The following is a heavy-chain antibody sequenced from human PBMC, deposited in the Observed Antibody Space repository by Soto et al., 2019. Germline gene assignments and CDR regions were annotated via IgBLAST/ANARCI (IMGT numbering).Heavy chain of an antibody. V-gene: IGHV4-39*07. J-gene: IGHJ5*02. D-gene: IGHD3-10*01. CDR1: GGSISSTSYY. Sequence: PSETLSLTCTVSGGSISSTSYYWGWIRQPPGKGLEWIGSIYYSGSTYYNPSLKSRVTIFVDTSKNQFSLKLSSVTAADTAVFYCVRVKARNYGSGSYLPLNWFDPWGQGTLVTVSS. CDR2: IYYSGST. CDR3: VRVKARNYGSGSYLPLNWFDP.